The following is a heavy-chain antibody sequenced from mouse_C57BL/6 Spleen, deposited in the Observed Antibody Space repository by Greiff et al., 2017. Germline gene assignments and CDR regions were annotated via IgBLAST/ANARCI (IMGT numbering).Heavy chain of an antibody. J-gene: IGHJ4*01. Sequence: QVQLQQPGAELVRPGTSVKLSCKASGYTFTSYWMHWVKQRPGQGLEWIGVIDPSDSYTNYNQKFKGKATLTVDTSSSTAYMQLSSLTSEDSAVYYCARSEDPNYYAMDYWGQGTSVTVSS. CDR2: IDPSDSYT. V-gene: IGHV1-59*01. CDR3: ARSEDPNYYAMDY. CDR1: GYTFTSYW.